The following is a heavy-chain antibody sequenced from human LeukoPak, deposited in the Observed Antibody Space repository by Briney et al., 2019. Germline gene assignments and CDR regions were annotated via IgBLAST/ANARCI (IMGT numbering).Heavy chain of an antibody. D-gene: IGHD5-12*01. Sequence: GGSLRLSCAASGFTFSSYSMNWVRQAPGKGLEWVSSISSSSSYIYYADSVKGRFSISRDNAKNSLYLHMNSLTAEDTAVYYCARAPRGYTFDFWGQGALVTVSS. J-gene: IGHJ4*02. CDR3: ARAPRGYTFDF. CDR2: ISSSSSYI. V-gene: IGHV3-21*01. CDR1: GFTFSSYS.